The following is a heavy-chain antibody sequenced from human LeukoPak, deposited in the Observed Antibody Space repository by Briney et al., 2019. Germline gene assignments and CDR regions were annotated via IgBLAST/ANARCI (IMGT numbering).Heavy chain of an antibody. J-gene: IGHJ6*03. CDR1: RFTVSSNY. Sequence: GGSLRLSCATSRFTVSSNYMSWVRQAPGKGLEWVSVIHSDGSTHYADSVKGRFTISRDNSKNTLYLQINSLRAEDPAVYYCARDDRYDYYMDVWGKGTTVTVSS. V-gene: IGHV3-53*01. CDR3: ARDDRYDYYMDV. CDR2: IHSDGST.